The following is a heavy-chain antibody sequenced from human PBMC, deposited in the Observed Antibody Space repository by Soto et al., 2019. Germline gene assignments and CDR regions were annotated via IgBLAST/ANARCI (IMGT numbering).Heavy chain of an antibody. J-gene: IGHJ1*01. V-gene: IGHV3-30*02. CDR3: AKERFQ. CDR2: IWYDGSEK. CDR1: GFTFSDYG. Sequence: QVQLVESGGGVVQPGASLRLSCAASGFTFSDYGMHWVLQAPGKGLQWVALIWYDGSEKRYAESVKGRFTVSRVNAKNTVYLQMNGLGAEDTAVYHCAKERFQ.